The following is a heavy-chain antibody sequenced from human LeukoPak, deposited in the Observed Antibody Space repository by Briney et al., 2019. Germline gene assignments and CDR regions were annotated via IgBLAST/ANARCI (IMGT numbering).Heavy chain of an antibody. Sequence: ASVKVSCKASGYTFTSYGISWVRQAPGQGLEWMGWISAYNGNTTYAQKLQGRVTMTTDTSTSPAFMELRSLRSDDTAVYYCARGGDGYNWGYYYYYMDVWGKGTTVTVSS. CDR2: ISAYNGNT. V-gene: IGHV1-18*01. CDR3: ARGGDGYNWGYYYYYMDV. D-gene: IGHD5-24*01. J-gene: IGHJ6*03. CDR1: GYTFTSYG.